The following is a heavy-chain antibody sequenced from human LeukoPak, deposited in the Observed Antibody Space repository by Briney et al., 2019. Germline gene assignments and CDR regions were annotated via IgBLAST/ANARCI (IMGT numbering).Heavy chain of an antibody. Sequence: PSETLSLTCTVSGGSISSYYWSWIRQPPGKGLEWIGYIYYSGSTNYNPSLKSRVTISVDTPKNQFSLKLSSVTAADTAVYYCARSPFSGILDYWGQGTLVTVSS. CDR3: ARSPFSGILDY. CDR1: GGSISSYY. CDR2: IYYSGST. J-gene: IGHJ4*02. V-gene: IGHV4-59*01. D-gene: IGHD3-9*01.